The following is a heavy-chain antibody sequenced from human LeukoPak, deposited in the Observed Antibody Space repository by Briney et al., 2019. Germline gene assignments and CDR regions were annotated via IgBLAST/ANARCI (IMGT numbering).Heavy chain of an antibody. D-gene: IGHD6-19*01. CDR2: INPNSGGT. CDR1: GYTFTGYY. J-gene: IGHJ4*02. V-gene: IGHV1-2*02. CDR3: ARVPARGSGWPDY. Sequence: ASVKVSCKASGYTFTGYYMHWVRQAPGQGLEWMGWINPNSGGTNYAQKLQGRVTMTTDTSTSTAYMELRSLRSDDTAVYYCARVPARGSGWPDYWGQGTLVTVSS.